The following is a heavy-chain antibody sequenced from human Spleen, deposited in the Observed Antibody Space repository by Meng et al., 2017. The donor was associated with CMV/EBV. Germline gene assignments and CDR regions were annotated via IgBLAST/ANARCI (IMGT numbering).Heavy chain of an antibody. CDR3: ARGRCSSTSCYPPAVSGMDV. CDR1: GGSFSGYY. D-gene: IGHD2-2*01. CDR2: INHSGST. V-gene: IGHV4-34*01. Sequence: ESLKISCAVYGGSFSGYYWSWIRQPPGKGLEWIGEINHSGSTNYNPSLKSRVTISVDTSKNQFSLKLSSVTAADTAVYYCARGRCSSTSCYPPAVSGMDVWGQGTTVTVSS. J-gene: IGHJ6*02.